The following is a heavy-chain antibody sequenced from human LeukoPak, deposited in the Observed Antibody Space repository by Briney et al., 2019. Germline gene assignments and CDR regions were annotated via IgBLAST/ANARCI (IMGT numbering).Heavy chain of an antibody. V-gene: IGHV3-23*01. D-gene: IGHD3-10*01. CDR1: GFIFKLFA. Sequence: GRSLRLSCVGSGFIFKLFAVGWVRQAPGKGLEWVSVISGTNDETDYADSVRGHFTISRDNSLNTLFLQVDNLRAEDTAVYYCVKTYCSITRCSPGFDSWGQGTLVTVSS. CDR2: ISGTNDET. J-gene: IGHJ4*02. CDR3: VKTYCSITRCSPGFDS.